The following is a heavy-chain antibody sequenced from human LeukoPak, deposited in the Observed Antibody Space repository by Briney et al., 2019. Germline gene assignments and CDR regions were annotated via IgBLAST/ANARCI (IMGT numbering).Heavy chain of an antibody. Sequence: SETLSLTCTVYGGSFSGCYWSWIRQPPGKGLEWIGEINHSGSTNYNPSLKSRVTISVDTSKNQFSLKLSSVTAADTAVYYCARGRRTVRFDYWGQGTLVTVSS. V-gene: IGHV4-34*01. D-gene: IGHD6-6*01. J-gene: IGHJ4*02. CDR1: GGSFSGCY. CDR3: ARGRRTVRFDY. CDR2: INHSGST.